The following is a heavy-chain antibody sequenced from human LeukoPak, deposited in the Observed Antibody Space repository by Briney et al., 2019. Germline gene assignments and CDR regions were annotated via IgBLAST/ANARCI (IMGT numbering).Heavy chain of an antibody. Sequence: GASVKVSCKASGYTFTSYYMHWVRQAPGQGLEWMGIINPSGGSTSYAQKFQGRVTMTRDTSTSTAYMELRSLRSDDTAVYYCARDRIDCSGGSCYYKYYYYYGMDVWGQGATVTVSS. V-gene: IGHV1-46*01. J-gene: IGHJ6*02. D-gene: IGHD2-15*01. CDR2: INPSGGST. CDR3: ARDRIDCSGGSCYYKYYYYYGMDV. CDR1: GYTFTSYY.